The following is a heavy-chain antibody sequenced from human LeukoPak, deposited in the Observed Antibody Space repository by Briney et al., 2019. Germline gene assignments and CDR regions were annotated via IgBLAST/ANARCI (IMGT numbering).Heavy chain of an antibody. J-gene: IGHJ4*02. CDR2: ISSSSSYI. Sequence: GGSLRLSCAASGFTFSSHSMNWVRQAPGKGLEWVSSISSSSSYIYYADSVKDRFTISRDNAKNSLYLQMNSLRAEDTAVYYCARDSTDFDCWGQGTLVTVSS. CDR1: GFTFSSHS. CDR3: ARDSTDFDC. V-gene: IGHV3-21*01.